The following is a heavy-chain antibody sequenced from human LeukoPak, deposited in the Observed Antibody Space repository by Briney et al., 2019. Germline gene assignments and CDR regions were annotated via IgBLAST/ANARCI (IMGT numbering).Heavy chain of an antibody. CDR2: ISNTGIT. Sequence: SETLSLTCTVSGGSISTYYWNRIRQPPGKGLEWIGYISNTGITTYNPSLKSRVTISVDMSKSQFSLKLSSVTAADTAVYYCARSGGYSSSWSLWGQGTLVTVSS. D-gene: IGHD6-13*01. CDR3: ARSGGYSSSWSL. J-gene: IGHJ4*02. V-gene: IGHV4-59*01. CDR1: GGSISTYY.